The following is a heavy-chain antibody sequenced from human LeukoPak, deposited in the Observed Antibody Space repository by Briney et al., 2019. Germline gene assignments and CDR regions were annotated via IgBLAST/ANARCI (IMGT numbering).Heavy chain of an antibody. D-gene: IGHD2-2*01. CDR2: ISGSGGST. J-gene: IGHJ4*02. CDR1: GFTFSSYA. CDR3: AKYLPNQLLKD. V-gene: IGHV3-23*01. Sequence: GGSLRLSCAASGFTFSSYAMSWVRQAPGKGLEWVSVISGSGGSTYYGDSVKGRFTISRDNSKNTLYLQMNSLRAEDTAVYYCAKYLPNQLLKDWGQGTLVTVSS.